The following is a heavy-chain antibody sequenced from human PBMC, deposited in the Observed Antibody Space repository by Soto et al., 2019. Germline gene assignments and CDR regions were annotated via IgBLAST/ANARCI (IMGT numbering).Heavy chain of an antibody. Sequence: PSETLSLTCTVSGGFISSYYWSWIRQPPGKGLEWIGYIYYSGSTNYNPSLKSRVTISVDTSKNQFSLKLSSVTAADTAVYYCARRNIVVVPAAMNSPDYYYYYMDVWGKGTTVTVSS. CDR1: GGFISSYY. V-gene: IGHV4-59*08. D-gene: IGHD2-2*01. CDR3: ARRNIVVVPAAMNSPDYYYYYMDV. J-gene: IGHJ6*03. CDR2: IYYSGST.